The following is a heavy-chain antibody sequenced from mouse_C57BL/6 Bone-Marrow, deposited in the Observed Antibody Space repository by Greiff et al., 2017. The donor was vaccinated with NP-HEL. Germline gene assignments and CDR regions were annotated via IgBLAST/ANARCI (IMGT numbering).Heavy chain of an antibody. V-gene: IGHV3-1*01. D-gene: IGHD1-1*01. Sequence: EVKLEESGPGMVKPSQSLSLTCTVTGYSITSGYDWHWIRHFPGNKLEWMGYISYSGSTNYNPSLKSRISITHDTSENHFFLKLNSVTTEDTATYYCARRGLRYVYFDYWGQGTTLTVSS. CDR1: GYSITSGYD. CDR2: ISYSGST. CDR3: ARRGLRYVYFDY. J-gene: IGHJ2*01.